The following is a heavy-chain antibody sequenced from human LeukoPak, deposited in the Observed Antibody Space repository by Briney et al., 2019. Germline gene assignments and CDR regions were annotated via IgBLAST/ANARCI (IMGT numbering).Heavy chain of an antibody. J-gene: IGHJ4*02. D-gene: IGHD6-19*01. CDR1: GFTFNRDW. CDR3: VTKEPSTSGWSY. CDR2: IKEDGSEK. V-gene: IGHV3-7*01. Sequence: PGGSLRLSCTASGFTFNRDWTAWVRQAPGKGLEWVANIKEDGSEKNYVDSVKGRFTISRDNAENSVYLQMNDQRAEDTGVYYCVTKEPSTSGWSYWGQGTLVTVSS.